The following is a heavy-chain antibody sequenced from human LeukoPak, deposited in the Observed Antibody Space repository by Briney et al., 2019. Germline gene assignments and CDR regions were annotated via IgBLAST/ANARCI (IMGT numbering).Heavy chain of an antibody. Sequence: ASVKVSCKASGYTFTGYYMHWVRQAPGQGLEWMGWINPNSGGTNYAQKFQGWVTMTRDTSISTAYTELSRLRSDDTAVYYCARSLLGAGYYGMDVWGQGTTVTVSS. V-gene: IGHV1-2*04. CDR3: ARSLLGAGYYGMDV. J-gene: IGHJ6*02. CDR1: GYTFTGYY. CDR2: INPNSGGT. D-gene: IGHD2/OR15-2a*01.